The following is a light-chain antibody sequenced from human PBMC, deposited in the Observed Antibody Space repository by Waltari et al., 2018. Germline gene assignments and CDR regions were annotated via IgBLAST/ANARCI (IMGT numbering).Light chain of an antibody. J-gene: IGKJ1*01. CDR1: QSISCF. Sequence: DIQMTQSPSTLSASVGDRVTLTCRASQSISCFLAWYQQKPGKAPKLLIYKASSLESGVPSRFSGSGSGTEFTLTISSLQPDDFATYYCQQYNSYWTFGQGTKVEIK. CDR3: QQYNSYWT. CDR2: KAS. V-gene: IGKV1-5*03.